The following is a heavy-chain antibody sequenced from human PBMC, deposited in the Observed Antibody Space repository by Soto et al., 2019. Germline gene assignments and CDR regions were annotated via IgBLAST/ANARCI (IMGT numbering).Heavy chain of an antibody. CDR2: THYSGST. J-gene: IGHJ5*02. CDR1: GASISSYY. Sequence: QVQLQESGPGLVKPSETLSLTCTVSGASISSYYWSWIRQSPGKGLEWIGYTHYSGSTNYNPSLKSRVTISVDTSKNQFSLKLSSVTAADTAVYYCARWGDSSDYLGWFDPWGQGTLVTVSS. D-gene: IGHD3-22*01. CDR3: ARWGDSSDYLGWFDP. V-gene: IGHV4-59*01.